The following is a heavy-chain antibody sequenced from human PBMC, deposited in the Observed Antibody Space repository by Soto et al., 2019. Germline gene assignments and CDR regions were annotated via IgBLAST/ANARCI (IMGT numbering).Heavy chain of an antibody. V-gene: IGHV3-23*01. D-gene: IGHD4-4*01. Sequence: EVQLLESGGGLVQPGGSLRLSCAASGFTFSSYAMSWVRQAPGKGLEWVSAISGSGGSTYYADSVKGRFTISRDNSKNTLYLQMNSLRAEETAVYYCAKNYMITVSFYYYGMDVWGQGTTVTVSS. CDR3: AKNYMITVSFYYYGMDV. J-gene: IGHJ6*02. CDR2: ISGSGGST. CDR1: GFTFSSYA.